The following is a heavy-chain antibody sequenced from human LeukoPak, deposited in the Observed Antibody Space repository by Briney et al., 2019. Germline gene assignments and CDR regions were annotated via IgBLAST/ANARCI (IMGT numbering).Heavy chain of an antibody. J-gene: IGHJ6*02. CDR3: ATPLGASAPPYYYYGMDV. CDR1: GFTFSSYA. V-gene: IGHV3-23*01. D-gene: IGHD2-2*01. Sequence: GGSLRLSCAASGFTFSSYAMSWVRQAPGKGLEWVSAISGSGGSTYYADSVKGWFTISRDNSKNTLYLQMNSLRAEDTAVYYCATPLGASAPPYYYYGMDVWGQGTTVTVSS. CDR2: ISGSGGST.